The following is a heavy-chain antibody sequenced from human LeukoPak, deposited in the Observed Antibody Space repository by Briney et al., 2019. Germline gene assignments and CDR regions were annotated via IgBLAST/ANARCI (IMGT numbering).Heavy chain of an antibody. Sequence: ASVKVSCKASGYTFTGYYMHWVRQAPGQGLEWMGWINPNSGGTNYAQKFQGWVTMTRDTSINTAYMELSRLRSDDTAVYYCARDSTIIRLGELSLGYWGQGTLVTVSS. CDR1: GYTFTGYY. CDR3: ARDSTIIRLGELSLGY. J-gene: IGHJ4*02. D-gene: IGHD3-16*02. V-gene: IGHV1-2*04. CDR2: INPNSGGT.